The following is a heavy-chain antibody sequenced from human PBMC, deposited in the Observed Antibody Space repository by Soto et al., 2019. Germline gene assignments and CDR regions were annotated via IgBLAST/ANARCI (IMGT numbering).Heavy chain of an antibody. CDR2: ISSNGGST. CDR3: ASSGEDCSSTSCLFSWFDP. J-gene: IGHJ5*02. V-gene: IGHV3-64*01. Sequence: GGSLRLSCAASGFTFSSYAMHWVRQAPGKGLEYVSAISSNGGSTYYANSVKGRFTISRDNSKNTLYLQMGSLRAEDMAVYYCASSGEDCSSTSCLFSWFDPWGQGTLVTVSS. D-gene: IGHD2-2*01. CDR1: GFTFSSYA.